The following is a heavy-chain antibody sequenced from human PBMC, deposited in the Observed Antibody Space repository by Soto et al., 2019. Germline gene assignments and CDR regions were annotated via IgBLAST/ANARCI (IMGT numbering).Heavy chain of an antibody. CDR3: ARGYCTSTSCYYSHYYYMDV. D-gene: IGHD2-2*01. V-gene: IGHV4-59*01. Sequence: PSETLSLTCTVSGGSISSYYWSWIRQPPGKGLEWIGYIYYSGSTNYNPSLKSRVTISVDTSKNQFSLKLSSVTAADTAVYYCARGYCTSTSCYYSHYYYMDVWGKGTTVTVSS. J-gene: IGHJ6*03. CDR2: IYYSGST. CDR1: GGSISSYY.